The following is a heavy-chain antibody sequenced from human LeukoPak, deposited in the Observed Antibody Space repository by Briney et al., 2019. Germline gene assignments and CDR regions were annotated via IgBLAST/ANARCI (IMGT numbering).Heavy chain of an antibody. J-gene: IGHJ4*02. Sequence: GGSLRLSCAASGFNFANHAMSWVRQTAGQGLEWVSAISGGGDITYYADSVKGRFTISRDNSKDTLFLQMHSLRPGDTAVYYCVREDTPATANYWGQGTLVTISS. CDR3: VREDTPATANY. D-gene: IGHD2-21*02. V-gene: IGHV3-23*01. CDR2: ISGGGDIT. CDR1: GFNFANHA.